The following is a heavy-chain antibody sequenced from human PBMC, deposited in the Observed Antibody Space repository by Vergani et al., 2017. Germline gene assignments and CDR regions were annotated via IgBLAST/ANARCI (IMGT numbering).Heavy chain of an antibody. CDR1: GFTFSSYA. CDR2: ISYDGSNK. Sequence: QVQLVEPGGGVVQPGRSLRFSCAAPGFTFSSYAMHWARQAPGKGLEWVAVISYDGSNKYYADSVKGRFTISRDNSKNTLYLQMNSLRAEDTAVYYCAREIVVVPASQGNFDYWDQGTLITVSS. CDR3: AREIVVVPASQGNFDY. D-gene: IGHD2-2*01. V-gene: IGHV3-30-3*01. J-gene: IGHJ4*02.